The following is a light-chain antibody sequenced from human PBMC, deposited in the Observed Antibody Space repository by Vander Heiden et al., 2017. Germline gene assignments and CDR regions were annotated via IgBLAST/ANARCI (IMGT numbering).Light chain of an antibody. V-gene: IGLV2-14*03. CDR3: SSYTRSTTLDYV. J-gene: IGLJ1*01. Sequence: QSALPQPASVSGSPRQSITISCTGTSSDVGGYPYVSWFQQHPGKAPKLLIYDVSHRPSGVSDRFSGSKSGNTASLTISGLQAEDEADYFCSSYTRSTTLDYVFGTGTKVTV. CDR1: SSDVGGYPY. CDR2: DVS.